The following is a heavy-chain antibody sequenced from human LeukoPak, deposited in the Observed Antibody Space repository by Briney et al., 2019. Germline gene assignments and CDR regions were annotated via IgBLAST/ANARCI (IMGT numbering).Heavy chain of an antibody. J-gene: IGHJ4*02. CDR2: ISGSGGST. CDR3: AKWSRNSIYYFDY. CDR1: GFTFSSYA. D-gene: IGHD4-23*01. V-gene: IGHV3-23*01. Sequence: GGSLRLSCAASGFTFSSYAMRWVRPAPGKGLGWGSAISGSGGSTYYADSVKGRFTLSRDNSKNTLYLQMSSLRAEDTALSYCAKWSRNSIYYFDYWGQGTLVTVSS.